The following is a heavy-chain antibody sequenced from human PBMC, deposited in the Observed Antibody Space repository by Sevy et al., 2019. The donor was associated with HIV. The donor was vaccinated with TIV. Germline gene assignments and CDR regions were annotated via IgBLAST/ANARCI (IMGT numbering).Heavy chain of an antibody. CDR3: ARAIAAAAGF. CDR2: INQDGSTQ. Sequence: GGSLRLSCAASGFTLNAYWMHWVRQAPGKGLEWLDNINQDGSTQYYAASVKGRLTISRDNAKNLVYLQMNTMRPEDTGLYYCARAIAAAAGFWGQGTLVTVSS. J-gene: IGHJ4*02. V-gene: IGHV3-7*01. D-gene: IGHD6-13*01. CDR1: GFTLNAYW.